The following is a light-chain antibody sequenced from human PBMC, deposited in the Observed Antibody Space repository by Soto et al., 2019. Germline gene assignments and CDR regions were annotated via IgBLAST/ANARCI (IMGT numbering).Light chain of an antibody. CDR1: QSVSSSY. V-gene: IGKV3-20*01. Sequence: EIVLTQSPGTLSLSPGERATLSCRASQSVSSSYLAWYQQKPGQAPRLLIYGASSMATGIPDRFNGSGSGTDFPLTISRLEPEDFAVYYCQQYGSSPRTFGQGTKVEIK. CDR3: QQYGSSPRT. J-gene: IGKJ1*01. CDR2: GAS.